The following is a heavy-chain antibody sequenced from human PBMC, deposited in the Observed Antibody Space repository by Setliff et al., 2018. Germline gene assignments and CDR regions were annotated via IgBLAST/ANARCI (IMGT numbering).Heavy chain of an antibody. J-gene: IGHJ6*03. V-gene: IGHV3-7*03. CDR3: ASNPRKGRSGGYFYDDPYYYYMDV. Sequence: GGSLRLSCGSSGFTFSSFWMSWVRQAPGKGLEWVANINQDGSEKYYVDSVKGRFTISRDNAKNSLYLQMNSLSAEDTAVYYCASNPRKGRSGGYFYDDPYYYYMDVWGKGTTVTVSS. CDR1: GFTFSSFW. CDR2: INQDGSEK. D-gene: IGHD1-26*01.